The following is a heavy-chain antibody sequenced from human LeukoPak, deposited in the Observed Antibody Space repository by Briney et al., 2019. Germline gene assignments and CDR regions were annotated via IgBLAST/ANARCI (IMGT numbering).Heavy chain of an antibody. V-gene: IGHV4-39*07. Sequence: SETLSLTCTVSGGSISSSSYYWGWIRQPPGKGLEWIGSIYYSGSTYYNPSLKSRVTISVDTSKNQFSLKLSSVTAADTAVYYCARIRDGSAGQIDYWGQGTLVTVSS. CDR3: ARIRDGSAGQIDY. CDR2: IYYSGST. D-gene: IGHD5-24*01. CDR1: GGSISSSSYY. J-gene: IGHJ4*02.